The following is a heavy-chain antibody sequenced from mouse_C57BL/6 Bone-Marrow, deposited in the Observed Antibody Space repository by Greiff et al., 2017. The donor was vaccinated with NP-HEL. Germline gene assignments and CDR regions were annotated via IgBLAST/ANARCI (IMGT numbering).Heavy chain of an antibody. J-gene: IGHJ2*01. Sequence: VQLQQPGAELVKPGASVKLSCKASGYTFTSYWMQWVKQSPGQGLEWIGEIDPSDSYTNYNQKFKGKATLTVDTSSSTAYMQLSSLTSEDSAVYYCARRWSFDYWGQGTTLTVSS. V-gene: IGHV1-50*01. CDR3: ARRWSFDY. CDR1: GYTFTSYW. CDR2: IDPSDSYT.